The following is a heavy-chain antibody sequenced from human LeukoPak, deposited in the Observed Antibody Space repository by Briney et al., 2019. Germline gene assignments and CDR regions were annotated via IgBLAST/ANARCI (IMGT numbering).Heavy chain of an antibody. D-gene: IGHD3-22*01. CDR3: AIGVVITTAFDN. V-gene: IGHV3-7*01. CDR2: IKQDGSEK. CDR1: GFTFSNVW. Sequence: GGSLRLSCAASGFTFSNVWMSWVRQAPGKGLEWVANIKQDGSEKYYVDSVKGRFTISRDNAKNSLYLQMNSLRAEDTAVYYCAIGVVITTAFDNWGQGTLVTVSS. J-gene: IGHJ4*02.